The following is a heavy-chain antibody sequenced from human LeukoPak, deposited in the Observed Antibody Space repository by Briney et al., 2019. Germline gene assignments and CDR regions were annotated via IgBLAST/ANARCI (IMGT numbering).Heavy chain of an antibody. CDR3: AKDLRAIVGANPFDY. D-gene: IGHD1-26*01. CDR2: IRYDGSNK. CDR1: GFTFSSYG. V-gene: IGHV3-30*02. J-gene: IGHJ4*02. Sequence: PGGSLRLSCAASGFTFSSYGMHWVRQAPGKGLEWVAFIRYDGSNKYYADSVKGRFTISRDNSKNTLYLQMNSLRAEDTAVYYCAKDLRAIVGANPFDYWGQGTLVTVSS.